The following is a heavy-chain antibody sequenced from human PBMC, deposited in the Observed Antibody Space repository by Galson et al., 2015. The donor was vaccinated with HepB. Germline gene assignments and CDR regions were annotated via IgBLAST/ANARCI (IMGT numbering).Heavy chain of an antibody. CDR3: AREAMENDAFDI. Sequence: SVKVSCKASGYTFTAYFIHWVRQAPGQGLEWMGRINPSTGGTNYAQKFQGRVTMTRDTSISTAYMEPSRLTSDDTVVYYCAREAMENDAFDIWGQGTMVTVSS. J-gene: IGHJ3*02. D-gene: IGHD5-18*01. CDR2: INPSTGGT. V-gene: IGHV1-2*05. CDR1: GYTFTAYF.